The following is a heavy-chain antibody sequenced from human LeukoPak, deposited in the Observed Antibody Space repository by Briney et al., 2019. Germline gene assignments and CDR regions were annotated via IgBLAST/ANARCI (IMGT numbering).Heavy chain of an antibody. CDR3: ARGRYYYDSSGYYTDYYYYMDV. CDR1: GGSISSYY. J-gene: IGHJ6*03. D-gene: IGHD3-22*01. CDR2: IYYSGST. V-gene: IGHV4-59*01. Sequence: PSETLSLTCTVSGGSISSYYWSWIRQPPGKGLERIGYIYYSGSTDYNPSLKSRVTISVDTSKNQFSLKLSSVTAADTAVYYCARGRYYYDSSGYYTDYYYYMDVWGKGTTVTVSS.